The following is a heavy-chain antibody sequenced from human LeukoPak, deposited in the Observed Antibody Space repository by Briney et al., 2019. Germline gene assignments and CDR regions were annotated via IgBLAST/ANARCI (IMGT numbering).Heavy chain of an antibody. Sequence: GGSLRLSCEGSAFIFSGHWMNWVRQTPGKGLEWVASIKEDGSERQYVDSVKGRFSISRDNTKGSLFLQLNSLRAEDTAVYYCARDDGDYGGKGMDVWGQGTTVTVSS. D-gene: IGHD4-17*01. CDR1: AFIFSGHW. J-gene: IGHJ6*02. V-gene: IGHV3-7*03. CDR2: IKEDGSER. CDR3: ARDDGDYGGKGMDV.